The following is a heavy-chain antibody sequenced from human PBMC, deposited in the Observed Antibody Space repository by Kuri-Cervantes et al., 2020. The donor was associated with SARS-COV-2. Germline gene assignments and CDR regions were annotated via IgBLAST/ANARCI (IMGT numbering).Heavy chain of an antibody. J-gene: IGHJ4*02. V-gene: IGHV3-30*04. CDR1: GFTFSSYA. CDR3: ARVGGGVWDDY. Sequence: GGSLRLSCAASGFTFSSYAMHWVRQAPGKGLEWVAVISYDGSNKYYADSVKGRFTISRDNSKNTLYLQMNSLRAEDTAVYYCARVGGGVWDDYLGQGTLVNVSS. D-gene: IGHD3-16*01. CDR2: ISYDGSNK.